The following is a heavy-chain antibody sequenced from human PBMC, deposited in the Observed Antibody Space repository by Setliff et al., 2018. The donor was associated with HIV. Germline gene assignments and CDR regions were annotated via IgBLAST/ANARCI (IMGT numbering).Heavy chain of an antibody. CDR2: IYNSAST. CDR1: GDSISTDY. V-gene: IGHV4-4*09. CDR3: ARSKISGSNHETYGFDV. Sequence: SETLSLTCTVSGDSISTDYWTWIRQPPGKGLEWIGYIYNSASTSYNPSLKSRVTISVDTSKNQFSVKLNSVTAADTAVYYCARSKISGSNHETYGFDVWGQGTTVTVSS. J-gene: IGHJ6*02. D-gene: IGHD1-26*01.